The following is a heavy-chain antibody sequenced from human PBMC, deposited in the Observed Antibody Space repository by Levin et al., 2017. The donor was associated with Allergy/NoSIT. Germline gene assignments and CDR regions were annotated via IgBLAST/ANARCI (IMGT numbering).Heavy chain of an antibody. D-gene: IGHD1-7*01. CDR3: ATYNWNYPAPFDI. CDR1: GFTFSSYG. Sequence: PGGSLRLSCAASGFTFSSYGMHWVRQAPGKGLEWVAVISYDGSNKYYADSVKGRFTISRDNSKNTLYLQMNSLRAEDTAVYYCATYNWNYPAPFDIWGQGTMVTVSS. CDR2: ISYDGSNK. J-gene: IGHJ3*02. V-gene: IGHV3-30*03.